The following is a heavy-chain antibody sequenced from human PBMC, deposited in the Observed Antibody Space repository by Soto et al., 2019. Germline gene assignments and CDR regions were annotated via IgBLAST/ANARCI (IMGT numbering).Heavy chain of an antibody. CDR3: ASRYYYGSGSYYGNDAFDI. Sequence: SVKVSCKASGGTFSSYAISWVRQAPGQGLEWMGGIIPIFGTANYAQKFQGRVTITADESTSTAYMELSSLRSEDTAVYYCASRYYYGSGSYYGNDAFDIWGQGTMVTVSS. J-gene: IGHJ3*02. D-gene: IGHD3-10*01. CDR1: GGTFSSYA. V-gene: IGHV1-69*13. CDR2: IIPIFGTA.